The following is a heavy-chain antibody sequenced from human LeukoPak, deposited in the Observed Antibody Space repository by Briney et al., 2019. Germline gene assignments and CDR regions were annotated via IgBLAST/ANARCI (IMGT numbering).Heavy chain of an antibody. CDR2: VIPIYGTP. CDR3: ARDHWGIVENGYDYFYYDMDV. D-gene: IGHD7-27*01. Sequence: SVKVSCKASGGSFSTSGFSWVRQSPGQGLEWMGGVIPIYGTPSYAQKFQGRVTITTDESTSTAYMELSSLRSEDTAVYYCARDHWGIVENGYDYFYYDMDVWGQGTTVTVSS. CDR1: GGSFSTSG. J-gene: IGHJ6*02. V-gene: IGHV1-69*05.